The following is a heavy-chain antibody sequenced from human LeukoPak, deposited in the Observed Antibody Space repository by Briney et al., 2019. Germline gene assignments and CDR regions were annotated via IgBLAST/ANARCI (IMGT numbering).Heavy chain of an antibody. CDR3: ARYLRGRGIAGTPDAFDI. CDR1: GYTFTGYY. V-gene: IGHV1-2*04. J-gene: IGHJ3*02. D-gene: IGHD6-13*01. Sequence: ASVKVSCKASGYTFTGYYMHWVRQAPGQGLEWMGWINPNSGGTNYAQKFQGWVTMTRDTSISTAYMELSRLRSDDTAVYYSARYLRGRGIAGTPDAFDIWGQGTMVTVSS. CDR2: INPNSGGT.